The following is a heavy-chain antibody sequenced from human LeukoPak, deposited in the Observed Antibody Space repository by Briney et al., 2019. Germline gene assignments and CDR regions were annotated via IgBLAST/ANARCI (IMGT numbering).Heavy chain of an antibody. J-gene: IGHJ6*03. D-gene: IGHD3-16*01. CDR3: ARIKKGDYMDV. CDR2: IHFIGIT. V-gene: IGHV4-39*07. CDR1: GGSISSSSYY. Sequence: SKTLSLTCTVSGGSISSSSYYWGWIRQPPGKGLEWIGSIHFIGITYYNPSLKSRITISVDTSKNQSSLKLNSVIAADTAVYYCARIKKGDYMDVWGKGTTVTVSS.